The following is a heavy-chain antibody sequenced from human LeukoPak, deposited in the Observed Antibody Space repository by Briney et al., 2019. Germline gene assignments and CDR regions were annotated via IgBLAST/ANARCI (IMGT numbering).Heavy chain of an antibody. CDR2: ISWNSGSI. Sequence: AGGSLRLSCAASGFTFDDYAIHWVRQAPGKGLEWVSGISWNSGSIGYADSVRGRFTISRDNARNSLYLQMNSLRDEDTAVYYCARDRHTAMVYYYYYMDVWGTGTTVTVSS. CDR1: GFTFDDYA. J-gene: IGHJ6*03. CDR3: ARDRHTAMVYYYYYMDV. D-gene: IGHD5-18*01. V-gene: IGHV3-9*01.